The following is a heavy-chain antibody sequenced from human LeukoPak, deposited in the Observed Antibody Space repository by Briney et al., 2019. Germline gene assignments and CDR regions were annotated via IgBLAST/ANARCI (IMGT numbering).Heavy chain of an antibody. CDR1: GYSISSGYY. J-gene: IGHJ6*03. Sequence: SETLSLTCTVSGYSISSGYYWSWIRPPPGKGLEWIGEINHSGSTNYNPSLKSRVTISVDTSKNQFSLKLSSVTAADTAVYYCARAGITMVQGPRRYYMDVWGKGTTVTVSS. CDR3: ARAGITMVQGPRRYYMDV. CDR2: INHSGST. D-gene: IGHD3-10*01. V-gene: IGHV4-38-2*02.